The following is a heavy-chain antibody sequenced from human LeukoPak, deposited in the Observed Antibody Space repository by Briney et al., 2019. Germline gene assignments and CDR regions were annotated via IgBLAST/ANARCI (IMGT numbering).Heavy chain of an antibody. CDR3: ARGFTIFGVVNDAFDI. Sequence: YWXHWVRQAPGKGLVWVSRIDSDGISTIYADSVKGRFTISRDNAKNTLYLQINTLRAEDTAVYYCARGFTIFGVVNDAFDIWGQGTMVTVSS. CDR1: YW. J-gene: IGHJ3*02. D-gene: IGHD3-3*01. CDR2: IDSDGIST. V-gene: IGHV3-74*01.